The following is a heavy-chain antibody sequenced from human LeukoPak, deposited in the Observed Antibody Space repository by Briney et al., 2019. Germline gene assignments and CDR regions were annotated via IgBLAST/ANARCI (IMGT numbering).Heavy chain of an antibody. CDR2: IDWDGDE. J-gene: IGHJ4*02. CDR3: ARDQMTDMVLGIFDY. D-gene: IGHD4/OR15-4a*01. Sequence: SGPTLLHPTHTLTLTCSFSGFSLTNYGMCVSWIRQSPGKPLEWLARIDWDGDEWFTTSLKTRLSISKDTSKNQVVLTMTNMDPADTATYYCARDQMTDMVLGIFDYWGQGTLVTASS. CDR1: GFSLTNYGMC. V-gene: IGHV2-70*11.